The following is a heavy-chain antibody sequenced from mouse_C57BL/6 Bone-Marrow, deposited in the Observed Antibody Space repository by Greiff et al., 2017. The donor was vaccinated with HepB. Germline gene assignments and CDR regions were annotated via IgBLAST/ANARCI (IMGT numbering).Heavy chain of an antibody. D-gene: IGHD4-1*01. CDR1: GFSLSTFGMG. J-gene: IGHJ4*01. V-gene: IGHV8-8*01. CDR2: IWWDDAK. Sequence: QVTLKVSGPGILQPSQTLSLTCSFSGFSLSTFGMGVGWIRQPPGKGLEWLAHIWWDDAKYYNPGLKSRLTISKDTSKNHVFLKIANVYTADTATYYCARIDWERGYAMDYWGQGTSVTVSS. CDR3: ARIDWERGYAMDY.